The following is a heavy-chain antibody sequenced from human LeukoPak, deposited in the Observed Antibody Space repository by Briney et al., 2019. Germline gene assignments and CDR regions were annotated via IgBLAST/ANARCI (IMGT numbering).Heavy chain of an antibody. CDR1: GFIFNKFA. Sequence: GGSLRLSCAVSGFIFNKFAMSWVRQAPGKGLEWVSAIDGSGSHTFYTDSVKGRFTISRDNSRNILYLQMNSLRAEDTAVYYCAKGSAKWELYDCRGQGTLVTVSS. CDR2: IDGSGSHT. CDR3: AKGSAKWELYDC. V-gene: IGHV3-23*05. D-gene: IGHD4-23*01. J-gene: IGHJ4*02.